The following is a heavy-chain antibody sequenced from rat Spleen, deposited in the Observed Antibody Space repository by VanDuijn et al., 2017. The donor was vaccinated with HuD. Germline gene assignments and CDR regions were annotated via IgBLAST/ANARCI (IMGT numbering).Heavy chain of an antibody. CDR3: ARHYYSSYGGFYY. CDR1: GFTFSDYN. V-gene: IGHV5-7*01. CDR2: ISYDGSST. Sequence: EVQLVASGGGLVQPGRSLKLSCAASGFTFSDYNMAWVRQAPKKGLEWVATISYDGSSTYYRDSVKGRFTISRDNAKSTLYLQMDSLRSEDTATYYCARHYYSSYGGFYYWGQGVMVTVSS. J-gene: IGHJ2*01. D-gene: IGHD1-2*01.